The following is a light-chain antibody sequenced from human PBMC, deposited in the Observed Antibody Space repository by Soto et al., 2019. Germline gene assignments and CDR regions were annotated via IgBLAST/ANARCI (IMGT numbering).Light chain of an antibody. Sequence: QSVLTQPASVSGSPGQSITISCTGTSRDIGNYNYVSWYQHHPGKAPKLMIYEVTSRPSGVSDSFSGSKSGMTASLTISGRPPEVEAAYFFPSYRSANTLVVVGTGTKVHRP. CDR3: PSYRSANTLVV. V-gene: IGLV2-14*01. CDR1: SRDIGNYNY. CDR2: EVT. J-gene: IGLJ1*01.